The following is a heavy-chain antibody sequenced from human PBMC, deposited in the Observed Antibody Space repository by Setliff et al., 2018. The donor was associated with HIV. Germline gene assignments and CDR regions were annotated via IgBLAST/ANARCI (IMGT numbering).Heavy chain of an antibody. CDR3: ARGFDYAQRPPLYYFDY. D-gene: IGHD2-2*01. V-gene: IGHV4-59*12. CDR2: IYYSGNP. Sequence: SETLSLTCTVSGDSISTDYWTWIRQPPGKGLEWIGYIYYSGNPFYNPSLRSRVTISLDTSKNQFSLKLSSVTAADTAVYYCARGFDYAQRPPLYYFDYWGQGTLVTV. J-gene: IGHJ4*02. CDR1: GDSISTDY.